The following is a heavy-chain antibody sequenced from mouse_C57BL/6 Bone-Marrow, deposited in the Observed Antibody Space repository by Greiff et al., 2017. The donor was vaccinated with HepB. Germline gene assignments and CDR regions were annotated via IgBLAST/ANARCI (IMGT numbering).Heavy chain of an antibody. J-gene: IGHJ3*01. D-gene: IGHD3-1*01. Sequence: EVMLVESGEGLVKPGGSLKLSCAASGFTFSSYAMSWVRQTPEKRLEWVAYISSGGDYIYYADTVKGRFTLSRDNARNTLYLQMSSLKSEDTAMYYCTRAQLRPSWFAYGGQGTLVTVSA. CDR1: GFTFSSYA. V-gene: IGHV5-9-1*02. CDR3: TRAQLRPSWFAY. CDR2: ISSGGDYI.